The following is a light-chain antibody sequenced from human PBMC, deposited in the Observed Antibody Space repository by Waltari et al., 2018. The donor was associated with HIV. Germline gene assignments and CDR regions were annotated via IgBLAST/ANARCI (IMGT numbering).Light chain of an antibody. CDR1: NSTIAAGSG. CDR2: DIN. J-gene: IGLJ2*01. CDR3: QSYDSSLNVI. V-gene: IGLV1-40*01. Sequence: QSVLTQPPSVSGAPGQRVTISCTGRNSTIAAGSGVHWYQHLPGAAPKLLIYDINNRPSGVPDRFSGSKSGTSASLAITGLQVEDEGDYFCQSYDSSLNVIFGGGTKLTVL.